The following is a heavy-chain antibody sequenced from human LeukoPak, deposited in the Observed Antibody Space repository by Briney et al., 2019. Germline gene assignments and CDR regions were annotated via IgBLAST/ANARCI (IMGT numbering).Heavy chain of an antibody. Sequence: SQTLSLTCTVSGGSISSGTYYWSWIRQPAGKGLEWIGRIYTSGSTNYNPSLNSRVTISVDTSKNQFSLKLSSVTAADTAVYYCARVGNYESIQHWGQGTLVTVSS. D-gene: IGHD1-7*01. CDR2: IYTSGST. V-gene: IGHV4-61*02. J-gene: IGHJ1*01. CDR3: ARVGNYESIQH. CDR1: GGSISSGTYY.